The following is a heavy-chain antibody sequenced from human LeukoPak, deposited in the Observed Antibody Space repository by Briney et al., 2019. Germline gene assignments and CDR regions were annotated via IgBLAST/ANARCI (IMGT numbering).Heavy chain of an antibody. Sequence: AQTLSLTCTVSGGSFSSGGYYWSWIRQHPGKGLEWIGYIYYSGSTYYNPSLKSRVTISVDTSKNQFSLKLSSVTAADTAVYYCARDGIDGDYDWGQGTLVTVSS. CDR3: ARDGIDGDYD. CDR2: IYYSGST. CDR1: GGSFSSGGYY. V-gene: IGHV4-31*03. D-gene: IGHD4-17*01. J-gene: IGHJ4*02.